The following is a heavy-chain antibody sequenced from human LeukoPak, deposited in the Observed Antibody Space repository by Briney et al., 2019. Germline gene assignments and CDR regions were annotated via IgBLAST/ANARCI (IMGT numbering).Heavy chain of an antibody. CDR2: INPNSGGT. V-gene: IGHV1-2*02. Sequence: ASVKVSCKASGYTFTGYYMHWVRQAPGQGLEWMGWINPNSGGTNYAQKFQGRVTMTRDTSISTAYMELSRLRSDDTAVYYCARDRCGGDCYSTSRRNAFDIWGQGTMVTVSS. J-gene: IGHJ3*02. CDR1: GYTFTGYY. CDR3: ARDRCGGDCYSTSRRNAFDI. D-gene: IGHD2-21*02.